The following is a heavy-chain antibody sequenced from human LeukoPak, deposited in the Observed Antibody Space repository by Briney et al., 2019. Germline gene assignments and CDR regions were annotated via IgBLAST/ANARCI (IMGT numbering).Heavy chain of an antibody. CDR1: GFTFSSYA. J-gene: IGHJ4*02. V-gene: IGHV3-30-3*01. CDR3: ARALPGWDLLGPFDY. Sequence: GGSLRLSCAASGFTFSSYAMHWVRQAPGKGLEWVAVISYDGSNKYYADSVKGRFTISRDNSQNTLYLQMNSLRAEDTAVYYCARALPGWDLLGPFDYWGQGTLVTVSS. CDR2: ISYDGSNK. D-gene: IGHD1-26*01.